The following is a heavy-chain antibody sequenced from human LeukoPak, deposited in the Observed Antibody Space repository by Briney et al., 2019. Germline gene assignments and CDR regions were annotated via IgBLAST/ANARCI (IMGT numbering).Heavy chain of an antibody. D-gene: IGHD1-26*01. Sequence: GGSLRLSCAASGFTFSSYAMHWVRQAPGKGLEYVSAISSNGGSTYYANSVKGRFTISRDNSKNTLYLQMGSLRAEDMAVYYCARDLLERHSGSYYYYGMDVWGQGTTVTVSS. V-gene: IGHV3-64*01. CDR2: ISSNGGST. CDR3: ARDLLERHSGSYYYYGMDV. J-gene: IGHJ6*02. CDR1: GFTFSSYA.